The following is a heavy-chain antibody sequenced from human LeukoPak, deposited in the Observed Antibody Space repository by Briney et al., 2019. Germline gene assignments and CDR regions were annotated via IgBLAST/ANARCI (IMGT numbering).Heavy chain of an antibody. CDR2: INPNSGGT. CDR3: ARERFLEWLLYGDAFDI. Sequence: GASVKVSCKASGYTFTGYYMHWVRQAPGQGLEWMGWINPNSGGTNYARKFQGRVTMTRDTSISTAYMELSRLRSDDTAVYYCARERFLEWLLYGDAFDIWGQGTMVTVSS. CDR1: GYTFTGYY. J-gene: IGHJ3*02. D-gene: IGHD3-3*01. V-gene: IGHV1-2*02.